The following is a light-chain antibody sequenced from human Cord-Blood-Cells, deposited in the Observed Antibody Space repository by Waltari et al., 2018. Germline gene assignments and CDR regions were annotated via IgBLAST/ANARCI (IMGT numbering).Light chain of an antibody. CDR3: QQRSNWPLT. V-gene: IGKV3-11*01. Sequence: EIVLTQSPATLSLSPGERATLSCRASQSVSSYLAWYQQKPGQAPRLLIYDASNRATGIPARFSGSGSATDLTLTISSLEPEDFAVYYCQQRSNWPLTFGGGTKVEIK. CDR2: DAS. J-gene: IGKJ4*01. CDR1: QSVSSY.